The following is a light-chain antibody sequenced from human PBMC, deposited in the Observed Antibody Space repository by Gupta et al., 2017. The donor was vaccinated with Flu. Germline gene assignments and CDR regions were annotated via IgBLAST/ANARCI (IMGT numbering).Light chain of an antibody. CDR2: NNN. CDR1: SSKIGSNN. J-gene: IGLJ3*02. CDR3: ASWDDSRNGGV. Sequence: VTISCSGSSSKIGSNNVNWYQQPPPPPPNLLMYNNNQRPSGVPARFSGSKSATSASLATSGLQAEDEADYYCASWDDSRNGGVFGGGTKLTVL. V-gene: IGLV1-44*01.